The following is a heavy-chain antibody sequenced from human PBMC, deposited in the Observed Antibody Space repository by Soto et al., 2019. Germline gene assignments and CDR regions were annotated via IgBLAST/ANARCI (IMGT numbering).Heavy chain of an antibody. CDR1: GFTFSSYS. Sequence: GGSLRLSCAASGFTFSSYSMNWVRQAPGKGLEWVSYISSSSSTIYYADSVKGRFTISRDNAKNSLYLQMNSLRAEDTAVYYCAKLIVPFDYWGQGTLVTVSS. CDR3: AKLIVPFDY. J-gene: IGHJ4*02. CDR2: ISSSSSTI. D-gene: IGHD3-22*01. V-gene: IGHV3-48*01.